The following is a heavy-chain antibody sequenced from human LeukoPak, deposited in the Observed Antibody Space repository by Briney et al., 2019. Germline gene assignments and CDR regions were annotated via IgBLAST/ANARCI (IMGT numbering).Heavy chain of an antibody. Sequence: GASVKVSCKASGYTFTSYGISWVRQAPGQGLEWMGWISAYNGNTNYAQKLQGRVTMTTDTSTSTAYMELRSLRSDDTAVYYCASDLSPRYGPDAFDIWGQGTMVTVSS. D-gene: IGHD1-1*01. CDR3: ASDLSPRYGPDAFDI. CDR2: ISAYNGNT. J-gene: IGHJ3*02. CDR1: GYTFTSYG. V-gene: IGHV1-18*01.